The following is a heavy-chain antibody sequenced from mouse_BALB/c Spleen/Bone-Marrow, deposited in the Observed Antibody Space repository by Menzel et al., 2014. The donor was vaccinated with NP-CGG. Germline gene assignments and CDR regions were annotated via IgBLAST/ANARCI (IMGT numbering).Heavy chain of an antibody. CDR2: ISTGGST. CDR1: GFTFSNYA. V-gene: IGHV5-6-5*01. J-gene: IGHJ3*01. CDR3: ARNYYGSFAY. D-gene: IGHD1-1*01. Sequence: EVMLVESGGDLVKPGGSLKLSCAAPGFTFSNYALSWVRQTPGKRLEWVASISTGGSTYYLDSVKGRFTISRDSARNILYLQMSSLRSEDTAMYYCARNYYGSFAYWGQGTLVTVSA.